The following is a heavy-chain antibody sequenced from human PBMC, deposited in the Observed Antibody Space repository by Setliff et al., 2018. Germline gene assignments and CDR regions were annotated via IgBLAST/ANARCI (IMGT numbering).Heavy chain of an antibody. CDR3: ARIKLIDYYDSSGYLDY. CDR2: IDWDDDK. J-gene: IGHJ4*02. D-gene: IGHD3-22*01. V-gene: IGHV2-70*11. Sequence: SGPTLVNPTQTLTLTCTFSGFSLSTSGMCVSWIRQPPGKALEWLARIDWDDDKYYSTSLKTRLTTSKDTSKNQVVLTMTNMDPVDTATYYCARIKLIDYYDSSGYLDYWGQGTLVTVSS. CDR1: GFSLSTSGMC.